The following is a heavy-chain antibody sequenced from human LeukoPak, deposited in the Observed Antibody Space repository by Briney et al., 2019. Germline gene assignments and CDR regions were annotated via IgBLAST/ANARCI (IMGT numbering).Heavy chain of an antibody. CDR1: GFTFSSYA. CDR2: ISGSGGST. CDR3: AKDPRVVPAANWFDP. Sequence: GGSLRLSCAASGFTFSSYAMSWVRQAPGEGLEWVSAISGSGGSTYYADSVKGRFTISRDNAKNTLYLQMNSLRAEDTAVYYCAKDPRVVPAANWFDPWGQGTLVTVSS. D-gene: IGHD2-2*01. J-gene: IGHJ5*02. V-gene: IGHV3-23*01.